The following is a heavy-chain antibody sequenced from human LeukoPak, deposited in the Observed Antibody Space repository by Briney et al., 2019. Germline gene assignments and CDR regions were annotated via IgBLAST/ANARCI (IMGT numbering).Heavy chain of an antibody. CDR1: GYTLTELS. CDR3: ATGPYCSGGSCYSDYYMDV. J-gene: IGHJ6*03. D-gene: IGHD2-15*01. CDR2: FDPEDGET. Sequence: ASVKVSCKVSGYTLTELSMHWVRQAPGKGLEWMGGFDPEDGETIYAQKFQGRVTMTEDPSTDTAYMELSSLRSEDTAVYYCATGPYCSGGSCYSDYYMDVWGKGTTVTVSS. V-gene: IGHV1-24*01.